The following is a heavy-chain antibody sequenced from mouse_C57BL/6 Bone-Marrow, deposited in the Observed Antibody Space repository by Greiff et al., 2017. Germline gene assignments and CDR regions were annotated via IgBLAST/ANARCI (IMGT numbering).Heavy chain of an antibody. Sequence: EVQLQQSGPGLVKPSQSLSLTCSVTGYSITSGYYWNWIRQFPGNKLEWMGYISYDGSNNYNPSLKNRISITRDTSKNQFFLKLNSVTTEDTATYDCARATTVVAYYYAMDYWGQGTSVTVSS. CDR3: ARATTVVAYYYAMDY. CDR1: GYSITSGYY. V-gene: IGHV3-6*01. J-gene: IGHJ4*01. CDR2: ISYDGSN. D-gene: IGHD1-1*01.